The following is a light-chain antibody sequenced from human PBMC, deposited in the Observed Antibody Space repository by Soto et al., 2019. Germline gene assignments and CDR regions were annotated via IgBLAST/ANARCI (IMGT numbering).Light chain of an antibody. V-gene: IGKV3-11*01. CDR2: DAS. CDR3: QQRRHWPRT. Sequence: EIVVTQSPATLSLSPGERATLFCRASQNLNDYLVWYKQKPGQAPTLLIYDASKRATGIPARFSGRGSGTDSALTISSLQHEAFAVYYCQQRRHWPRTFGGGTKVEI. CDR1: QNLNDY. J-gene: IGKJ4*01.